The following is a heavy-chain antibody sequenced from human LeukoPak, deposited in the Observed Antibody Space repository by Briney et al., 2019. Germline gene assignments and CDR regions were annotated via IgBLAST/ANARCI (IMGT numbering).Heavy chain of an antibody. J-gene: IGHJ4*02. CDR3: ATANSYYYDSSGYLFEY. CDR1: GFTFSSYG. V-gene: IGHV3-30*02. D-gene: IGHD3-22*01. CDR2: IRYDGSNK. Sequence: PGGSLRLSCAASGFTFSSYGMHWVRQAPGKGLEWVAFIRYDGSNKYYADSVKGRFTISRDNSKNTLYLQMNSLRAEDTAVYYCATANSYYYDSSGYLFEYWGQGTLVTVSS.